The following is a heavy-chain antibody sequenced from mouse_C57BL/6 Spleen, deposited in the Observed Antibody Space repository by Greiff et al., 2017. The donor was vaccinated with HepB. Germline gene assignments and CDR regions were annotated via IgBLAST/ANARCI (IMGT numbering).Heavy chain of an antibody. CDR3: ARRDIGTTGELDWYFDV. V-gene: IGHV1-82*01. D-gene: IGHD2-14*01. J-gene: IGHJ1*03. CDR1: GYAFSSSW. CDR2: IYPGDGDT. Sequence: QVQLKQSGPELVKPGASVKISCKASGYAFSSSWMNWVKQRPGKGLEWIGRIYPGDGDTNYNGKFKGKATLTADNSSSTAYMQLSSLTSEDSAVYFCARRDIGTTGELDWYFDVWGTGTTVTVSS.